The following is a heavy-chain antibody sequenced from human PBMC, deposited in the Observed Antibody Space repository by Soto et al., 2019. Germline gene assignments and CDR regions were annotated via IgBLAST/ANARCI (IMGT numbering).Heavy chain of an antibody. V-gene: IGHV6-1*01. CDR1: GDSVSNNRAA. D-gene: IGHD1-26*01. Sequence: AQTLSLTCAISGDSVSNNRAAWNWFRQCPSRGLEWLGRTDYRSKWFHDYALSVKGRITINPDTSKNQFSLQLNSVTPEDTAVYEFARGGRPAASIVHNWFDPWGQGTLVTVS. J-gene: IGHJ5*02. CDR3: ARGGRPAASIVHNWFDP. CDR2: TDYRSKWFH.